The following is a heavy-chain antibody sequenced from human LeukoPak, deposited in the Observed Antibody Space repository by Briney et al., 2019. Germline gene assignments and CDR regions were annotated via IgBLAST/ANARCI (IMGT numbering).Heavy chain of an antibody. CDR3: ASVGSGNFDY. D-gene: IGHD1-26*01. J-gene: IGHJ4*02. V-gene: IGHV4-59*08. Sequence: TSESLSLSCTASGGTISSYNWSWIRQPPGKGLEWVGYIYYSSNNIYYPSLKSRVTISIDTSKNQSPLKLNSVTAADTAVYYCASVGSGNFDYWGQGTLVTVSS. CDR1: GGTISSYN. CDR2: IYYSSNN.